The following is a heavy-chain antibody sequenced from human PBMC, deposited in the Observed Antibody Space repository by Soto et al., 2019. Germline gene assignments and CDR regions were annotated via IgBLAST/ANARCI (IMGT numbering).Heavy chain of an antibody. CDR3: ATRLRNFDWFLSPFDY. J-gene: IGHJ4*02. Sequence: QVQPVQSGAEVKKPGSSVKVSCKASGGTFSSYAISWVRQAPGQGLEWMGGIIPIFKTANYAQKFQGRFTISADESASTVYMELTSLRSEDTAVYYCATRLRNFDWFLSPFDYWGQGTLVTVSS. CDR2: IIPIFKTA. CDR1: GGTFSSYA. V-gene: IGHV1-69*12. D-gene: IGHD3-9*01.